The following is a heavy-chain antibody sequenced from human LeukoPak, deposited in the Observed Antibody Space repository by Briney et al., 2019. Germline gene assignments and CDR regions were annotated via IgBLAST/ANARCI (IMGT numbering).Heavy chain of an antibody. CDR2: IYHSGST. V-gene: IGHV4-30-2*01. J-gene: IGHJ4*02. D-gene: IGHD2-8*01. Sequence: SQTLSLTCTVSGGSISSGGYYWSWIRQPPGKGLEWIGYIYHSGSTYYNPSLKSRVTISVDRSKNQFSLKLSSVTAADTAVYYCARVPSYLYYFDYWGQGTLVTVSS. CDR3: ARVPSYLYYFDY. CDR1: GGSISSGGYY.